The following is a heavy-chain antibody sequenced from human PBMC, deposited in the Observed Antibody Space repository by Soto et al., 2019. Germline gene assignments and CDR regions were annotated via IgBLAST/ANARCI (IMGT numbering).Heavy chain of an antibody. CDR1: GDTFSSYA. CDR2: ILPILGTA. Sequence: QVQVVQSGAEVKKPGSSVKVSCKASGDTFSSYAISWVRQAPGQGIEWMGGILPILGTANYAQKFQGRVTFTADEYSSPVDFVVTSLRSEDTAAYYGAREDYLRSGTDGYFYGMDVWGQGTTVIVSS. J-gene: IGHJ6*02. D-gene: IGHD2-2*01. CDR3: AREDYLRSGTDGYFYGMDV. V-gene: IGHV1-69*01.